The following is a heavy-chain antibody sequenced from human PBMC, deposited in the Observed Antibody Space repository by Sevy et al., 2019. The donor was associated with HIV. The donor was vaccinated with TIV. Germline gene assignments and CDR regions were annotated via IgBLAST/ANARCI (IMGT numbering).Heavy chain of an antibody. CDR2: VRGSGDAT. J-gene: IGHJ3*02. V-gene: IGHV3-23*01. Sequence: GGSLRLSCAASGFAFTRYAMSWVRRAPEKGLEWVSTVRGSGDATDNADSVKGRFTISRDNSKNTLYLQMNSLRAEDTAVYFCAKQSYYDSSGYSHAFDIWGQGTTVTVSS. CDR1: GFAFTRYA. D-gene: IGHD3-22*01. CDR3: AKQSYYDSSGYSHAFDI.